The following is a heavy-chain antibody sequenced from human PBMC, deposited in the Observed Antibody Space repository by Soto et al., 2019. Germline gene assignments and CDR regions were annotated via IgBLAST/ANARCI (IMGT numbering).Heavy chain of an antibody. D-gene: IGHD6-19*01. J-gene: IGHJ4*02. CDR3: ARDSGGWADERVFDY. CDR2: ICYSGST. CDR1: GGSISSYY. V-gene: IGHV4-59*01. Sequence: SETLSLTCTVSGGSISSYYWSWIRQPPGKGLEWIGYICYSGSTNYNPSLKSRVTISVDTSKNQFSLKLSSVTAADTAVYYCARDSGGWADERVFDYWGQGTLVTVSS.